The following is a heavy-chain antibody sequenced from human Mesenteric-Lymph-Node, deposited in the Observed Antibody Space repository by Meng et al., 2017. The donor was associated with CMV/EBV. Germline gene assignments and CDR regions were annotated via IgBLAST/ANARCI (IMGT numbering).Heavy chain of an antibody. CDR2: IKQDGSEK. D-gene: IGHD3-3*01. CDR3: ARDLANFWSGYYPPPDAFDI. J-gene: IGHJ3*02. Sequence: GGSLRLSCAASGFTFSSYWMSWVRQAPGKGLEWVANIKQDGSEKYYVDSVKGRFTISRDNAKYSLSLQMNSLRAEDTAVYYCARDLANFWSGYYPPPDAFDIWGQGTMVTVSS. CDR1: GFTFSSYW. V-gene: IGHV3-7*01.